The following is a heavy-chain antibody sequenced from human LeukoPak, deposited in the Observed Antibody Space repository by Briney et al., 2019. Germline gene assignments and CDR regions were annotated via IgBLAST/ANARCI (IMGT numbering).Heavy chain of an antibody. J-gene: IGHJ4*02. CDR2: IYHSGST. V-gene: IGHV4-59*01. CDR3: ARDGYSGNDGL. Sequence: SETLSLTCTVSGGSISTYYWSWIRQPPGKGLEWIGYIYHSGSTNYNPSLKSRVTISVDTSKNQFSLKLSSVTAADTAVYYCARDGYSGNDGLWGQGTLVTVSS. CDR1: GGSISTYY. D-gene: IGHD5-12*01.